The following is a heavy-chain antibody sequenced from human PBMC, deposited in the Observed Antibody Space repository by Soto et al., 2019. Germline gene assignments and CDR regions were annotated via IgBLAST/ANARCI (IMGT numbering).Heavy chain of an antibody. Sequence: QIQLVESGGGLVKPGGALRLSCEASGFTFSDFYMSWIRLAPGKGLEWLSYISPNSNYREYAESVKGRHTLSRDNAKNSRSLQMNNLRVEDTAVYYCVRGGGGGQFDSWGQGAQVTVSS. CDR1: GFTFSDFY. CDR3: VRGGGGGQFDS. D-gene: IGHD2-21*01. J-gene: IGHJ4*02. V-gene: IGHV3-11*06. CDR2: ISPNSNYR.